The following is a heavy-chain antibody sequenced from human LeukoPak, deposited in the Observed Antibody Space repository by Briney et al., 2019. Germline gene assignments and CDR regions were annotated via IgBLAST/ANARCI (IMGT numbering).Heavy chain of an antibody. D-gene: IGHD6-13*01. Sequence: SETLSLTCAVSGASISSNNWWGWVRQPPGKGLEWIGSIYYSGSTYYNPSLKSRVTISVDTSKNQFSLKLSSVTAADTAVYYCARLGIAAAGTGGRVDYWGQGTLVTVSS. J-gene: IGHJ4*02. CDR3: ARLGIAAAGTGGRVDY. V-gene: IGHV4-39*01. CDR1: GASISSNNW. CDR2: IYYSGST.